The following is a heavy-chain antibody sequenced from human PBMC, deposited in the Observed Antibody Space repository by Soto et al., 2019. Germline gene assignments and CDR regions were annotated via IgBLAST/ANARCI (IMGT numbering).Heavy chain of an antibody. Sequence: GRSLTLSCAASGFTFSGYSVNWVRQAPGKGLGWVSYTISGSKTIYYTESVKGRFTVARDNARNSQYLQMNSLGDEDTAVYYCAREDILGVRSFDYWGQGTLVTVSS. CDR3: AREDILGVRSFDY. CDR1: GFTFSGYS. CDR2: TISGSKTI. V-gene: IGHV3-48*02. D-gene: IGHD3-9*01. J-gene: IGHJ4*02.